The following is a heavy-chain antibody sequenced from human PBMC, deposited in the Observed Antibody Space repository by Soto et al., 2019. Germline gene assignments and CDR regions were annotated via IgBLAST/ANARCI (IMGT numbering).Heavy chain of an antibody. CDR1: GGSISSYY. CDR3: TNLRWADYGDIFDP. Sequence: SETLSLTCTVSGGSISSYYWSWIRQPPGKGLEWIGYIYYTGTTNYNPSLKSRVTISVDTFKNQFSLKLSSVTTADTAVYYCTNLRWADYGDIFDPWGQGTLVTVSS. J-gene: IGHJ5*02. V-gene: IGHV4-59*01. D-gene: IGHD4-17*01. CDR2: IYYTGTT.